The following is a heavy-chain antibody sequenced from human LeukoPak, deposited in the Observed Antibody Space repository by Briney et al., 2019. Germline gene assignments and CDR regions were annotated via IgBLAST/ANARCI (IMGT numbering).Heavy chain of an antibody. Sequence: GGSLRLSCAASGFTFSSYGMSWVRQAPGKGLEWVSAISGSGGSTYYADSVKGRFTISRDNSKNTLYLQMNSLRAEDTAVYYCAKFAGTTGPGVGWFDPWGQGTLVTVSS. CDR1: GFTFSSYG. V-gene: IGHV3-23*01. CDR3: AKFAGTTGPGVGWFDP. CDR2: ISGSGGST. D-gene: IGHD1-1*01. J-gene: IGHJ5*02.